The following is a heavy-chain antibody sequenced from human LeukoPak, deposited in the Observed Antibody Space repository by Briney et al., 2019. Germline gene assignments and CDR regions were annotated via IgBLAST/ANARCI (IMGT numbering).Heavy chain of an antibody. J-gene: IGHJ4*02. CDR2: ISSNSGTI. V-gene: IGHV3-11*01. Sequence: GGSLRLSCAASGFAFSDYYMSWIRQAPGKGLEWISYISSNSGTIYYADSVKGRFTISRDNAKNSLFLLMNNLRAEDTAVYYCYFYDTSGYYYGDFDYWGQGTLVTVSS. CDR3: YFYDTSGYYYGDFDY. D-gene: IGHD3-22*01. CDR1: GFAFSDYY.